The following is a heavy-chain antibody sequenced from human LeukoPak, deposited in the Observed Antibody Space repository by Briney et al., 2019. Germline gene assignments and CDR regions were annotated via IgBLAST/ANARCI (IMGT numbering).Heavy chain of an antibody. Sequence: GGSLRLSCAASGFTFSSYSMNWVRQAPGKGLEWVSSISSSSSYIYYADSVKGRFTISRDNAKNSLYLQMNSLRAEDTAVYYCARTPWNYCPSCFDYWGQGTLVTVSS. CDR2: ISSSSSYI. D-gene: IGHD1-7*01. CDR1: GFTFSSYS. V-gene: IGHV3-21*01. CDR3: ARTPWNYCPSCFDY. J-gene: IGHJ4*02.